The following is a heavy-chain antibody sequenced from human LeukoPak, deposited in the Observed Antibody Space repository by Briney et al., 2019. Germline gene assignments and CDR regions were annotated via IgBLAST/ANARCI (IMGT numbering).Heavy chain of an antibody. CDR3: ARDHGGGSYGRDAFDV. D-gene: IGHD1-26*01. Sequence: GGSLRLSCAASGFPFSSCGMNWVRQPPGKGLEWVSSISESNSFIYYTDSVKGRFTISRDNAKNSLYLQMNSLRVEDTAVYYRARDHGGGSYGRDAFDVWGQGTMVTVSS. CDR1: GFPFSSCG. V-gene: IGHV3-21*01. J-gene: IGHJ3*01. CDR2: ISESNSFI.